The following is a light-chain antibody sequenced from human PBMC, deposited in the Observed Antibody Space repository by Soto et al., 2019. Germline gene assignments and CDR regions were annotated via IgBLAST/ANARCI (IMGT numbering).Light chain of an antibody. V-gene: IGKV3-20*01. CDR1: HSVSSNY. J-gene: IGKJ2*01. CDR3: QQYGRPPMFT. Sequence: EIVLTQSPGTRALSPGERATLSCRASHSVSSNYLAWYQQKPGQDPRLLIYGASRGAAGIPDRFSGSGSGTDFTLTISRLEPEDFAVYFCQQYGRPPMFTFGQGTKLEIK. CDR2: GAS.